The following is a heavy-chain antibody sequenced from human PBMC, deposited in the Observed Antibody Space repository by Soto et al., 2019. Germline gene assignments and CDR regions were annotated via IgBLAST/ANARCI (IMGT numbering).Heavy chain of an antibody. V-gene: IGHV1-69*06. CDR3: ASDCSSTSCKPSDYYYGMDV. J-gene: IGHJ6*02. Sequence: QVQRVQSGAEGKKPGSSVKVSCKASGGTFSSYAISWVRQAPGQGREWMGVIIPIFGTANYAPKFQGRVTITADKSTSTAYMELSSLRSEDTAVYYCASDCSSTSCKPSDYYYGMDVWGQGTTVTVSS. CDR2: IIPIFGTA. D-gene: IGHD2-2*01. CDR1: GGTFSSYA.